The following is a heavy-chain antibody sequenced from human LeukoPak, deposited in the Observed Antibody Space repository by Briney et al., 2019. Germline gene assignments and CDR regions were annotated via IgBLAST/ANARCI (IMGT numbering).Heavy chain of an antibody. CDR1: GFTFSSYS. CDR2: ISSSSSYI. J-gene: IGHJ4*02. D-gene: IGHD2-15*01. V-gene: IGHV3-21*01. Sequence: GGSLRLSCAASGFTFSSYSMNWVRQAPGKGLEWVSSISSSSSYIYYADSVKGRFTISRDNAKNSLYLQMNSLTAEDTAVYYCARPTRYCSGGSCMDYWGQGTLVTVSS. CDR3: ARPTRYCSGGSCMDY.